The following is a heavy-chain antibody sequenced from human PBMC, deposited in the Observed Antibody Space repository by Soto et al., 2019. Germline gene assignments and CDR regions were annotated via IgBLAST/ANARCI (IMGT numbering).Heavy chain of an antibody. CDR2: FDPEDGET. D-gene: IGHD3-10*01. Sequence: QVQLVQSGAEVKKPGASVKVSCKVSGYTLTELSMHWVRQAPGKGLEWMGGFDPEDGETIYAQKFQGRVTMTEDTSTDTAYMELISLRSEDTAVYYCATPRPYGSGSYHIYYGMDVWGQGTTVTVSS. J-gene: IGHJ6*02. CDR1: GYTLTELS. V-gene: IGHV1-24*01. CDR3: ATPRPYGSGSYHIYYGMDV.